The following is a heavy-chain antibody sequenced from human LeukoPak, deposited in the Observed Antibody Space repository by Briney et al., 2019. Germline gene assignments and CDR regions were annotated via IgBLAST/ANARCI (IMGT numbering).Heavy chain of an antibody. Sequence: VASVKVSCKASGYTFTTYGIDWVRQAPGQRLEWMGWISGYNGNTNFAQKLQGRVSMTTDTSTYTSDMELRSLRSDDTAVYYCARSLGDSSGYYPLPFDYWGQGTLVIVSS. J-gene: IGHJ4*02. CDR1: GYTFTTYG. CDR3: ARSLGDSSGYYPLPFDY. D-gene: IGHD3-22*01. V-gene: IGHV1-18*04. CDR2: ISGYNGNT.